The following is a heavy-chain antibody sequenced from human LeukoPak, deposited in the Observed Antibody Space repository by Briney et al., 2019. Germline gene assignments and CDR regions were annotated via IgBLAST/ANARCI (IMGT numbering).Heavy chain of an antibody. V-gene: IGHV1-69*06. D-gene: IGHD3-10*01. J-gene: IGHJ6*03. CDR3: ASGRDYGSGSPGYYYYYYMDV. CDR1: GGTFSIYA. CDR2: IIPIFGTA. Sequence: GASVTVSFKASGGTFSIYAISWVRQAPGQGLEWMGGIIPIFGTANYAQKFQGRVTITADKSTSTDYMELSSLRSEDTAVYYCASGRDYGSGSPGYYYYYYMDVWGKGTTVTVSS.